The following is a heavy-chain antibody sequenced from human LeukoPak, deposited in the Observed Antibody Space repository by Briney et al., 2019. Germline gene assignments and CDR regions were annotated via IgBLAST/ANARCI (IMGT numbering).Heavy chain of an antibody. CDR3: AKEIAAIGVPAVDY. Sequence: GGSLRLSCAASGFTFSNYAMSWVRQAPGTELEWVSGISSGGDAFYPDSVRGRFTISRDNSKNTVYLQMNFLRAADTAIYYCAKEIAAIGVPAVDYWGQGTLVTVSS. CDR2: ISSGGDA. CDR1: GFTFSNYA. D-gene: IGHD6-13*01. V-gene: IGHV3-23*01. J-gene: IGHJ4*02.